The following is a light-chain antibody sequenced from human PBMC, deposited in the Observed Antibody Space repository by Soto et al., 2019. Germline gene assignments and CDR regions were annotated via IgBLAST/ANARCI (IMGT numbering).Light chain of an antibody. CDR1: SSNIGAGYD. CDR2: NNR. J-gene: IGLJ3*02. V-gene: IGLV1-40*01. Sequence: QSVLTQPPSVSGAPGQRVTISCTGSSSNIGAGYDVHWYQQFPGKAPKLLIYNNRNRPLGVPDRFSGSKSGTSASLAITGLQAEDEAHYYCQSYDSGVSYSWVFGGGTKLTVL. CDR3: QSYDSGVSYSWV.